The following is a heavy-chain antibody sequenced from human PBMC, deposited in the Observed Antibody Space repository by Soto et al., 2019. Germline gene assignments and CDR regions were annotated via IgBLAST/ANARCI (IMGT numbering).Heavy chain of an antibody. J-gene: IGHJ4*02. CDR3: ARGFPSMAYYGEYYFDY. V-gene: IGHV3-53*01. CDR2: IYSGGSI. CDR1: GFIVSSNY. Sequence: SGGSLRLSCAVSGFIVSSNYMSWVRQAPGKGLEWVSVIYSGGSIYYPDSVKGRFTISRDNSKNTLYLQMKSLRAEDTAVYYCARGFPSMAYYGEYYFDYWGQGTRVTVSS. D-gene: IGHD3-10*01.